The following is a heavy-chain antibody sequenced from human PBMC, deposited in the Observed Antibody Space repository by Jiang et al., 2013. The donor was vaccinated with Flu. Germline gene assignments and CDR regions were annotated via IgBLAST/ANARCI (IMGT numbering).Heavy chain of an antibody. D-gene: IGHD3-10*01. CDR2: INPNSGGT. CDR3: ARGSRDYYGSGSQPFDP. V-gene: IGHV1-2*04. CDR1: GYTFTGYY. Sequence: QLVESGAEVKKPGASVKVSCKASGYTFTGYYMHWVRQAPGQGLEWMGWINPNSGGTNYAQKFQGWVTMTRDTSISTAYMELSRLRSDDTAVYYCARGSRDYYGSGSQPFDPWGQGTLVTVSS. J-gene: IGHJ5*02.